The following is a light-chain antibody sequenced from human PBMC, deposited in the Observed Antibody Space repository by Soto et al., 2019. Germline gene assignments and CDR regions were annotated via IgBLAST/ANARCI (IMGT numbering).Light chain of an antibody. CDR2: AAS. J-gene: IGKJ5*01. CDR1: QSVSSSY. V-gene: IGKV3-20*01. CDR3: QQYGSSSIT. Sequence: EIVLTQSPGTLSLSPGERATLSCRASQSVSSSYLAWYQQKPGQAPRLLIYAASIRATDIPDRFSGSGSGTDFTLTISRLEPEEFAVFYCQQYGSSSITFGQGTRLEIK.